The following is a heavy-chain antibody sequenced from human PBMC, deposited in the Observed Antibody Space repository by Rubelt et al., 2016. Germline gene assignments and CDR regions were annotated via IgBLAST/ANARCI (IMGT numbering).Heavy chain of an antibody. D-gene: IGHD4-17*01. J-gene: IGHJ4*02. CDR3: VKVNGDYVIDY. CDR2: YDGSNK. Sequence: YDGSNKYYADSVKGRFTISRDNAKNSLYLQMNSLRAEDTAVYYCVKVNGDYVIDYWGQGTLVTVSS. V-gene: IGHV3-30*07.